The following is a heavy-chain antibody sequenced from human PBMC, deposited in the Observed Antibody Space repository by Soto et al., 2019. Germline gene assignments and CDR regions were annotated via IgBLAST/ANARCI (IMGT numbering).Heavy chain of an antibody. V-gene: IGHV3-23*01. Sequence: GGSLRLSCEASGFTFSSYAMSGVRQAPGKGLEWVSSITGSGGSTYYADSVKGRFTISRDNSKNTLYLQMNSLRAEDTAVYYCAKDRMGRSGRLAAAGAFDYWGQGTLVTVSS. CDR3: AKDRMGRSGRLAAAGAFDY. CDR1: GFTFSSYA. J-gene: IGHJ4*02. CDR2: ITGSGGST. D-gene: IGHD6-13*01.